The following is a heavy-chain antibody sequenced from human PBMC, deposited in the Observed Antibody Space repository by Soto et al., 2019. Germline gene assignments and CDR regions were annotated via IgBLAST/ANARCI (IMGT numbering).Heavy chain of an antibody. J-gene: IGHJ5*02. CDR2: IGGSGGST. V-gene: IGHV3-23*01. CDR1: GFTFSSYA. Sequence: EVQLLESGGNLVQPGGSLRLSCAASGFTFSSYAMSWVRQAPGKGLEWVSAIGGSGGSTYYADSVKGRFTISRDNSKNTLFLQMNSLRAEDTAVYYCAKDLSPYSDYYDESSSETWFDPWGQGTLVTVSS. D-gene: IGHD3-22*01. CDR3: AKDLSPYSDYYDESSSETWFDP.